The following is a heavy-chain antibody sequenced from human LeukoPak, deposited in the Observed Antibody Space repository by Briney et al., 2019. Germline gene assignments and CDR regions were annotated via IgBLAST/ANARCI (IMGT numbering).Heavy chain of an antibody. Sequence: SVKVSCKASGGTFSSYTISWVRQAPGQGLEWMGRIIPILGIANYAQKFQGRVTIIADKSTSTAYMELSSLRSEDTAVYYCARAYSSSSGGGMDVWGQGTTVTVSS. V-gene: IGHV1-69*02. D-gene: IGHD6-6*01. CDR1: GGTFSSYT. J-gene: IGHJ6*02. CDR2: IIPILGIA. CDR3: ARAYSSSSGGGMDV.